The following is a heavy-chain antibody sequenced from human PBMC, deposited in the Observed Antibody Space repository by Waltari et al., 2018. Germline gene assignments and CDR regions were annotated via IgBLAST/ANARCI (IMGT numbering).Heavy chain of an antibody. V-gene: IGHV3-30*02. Sequence: QVQLVESGGGVVQPGGSLRLSCAASGFTFSSYGMPWVRQAPGKGLEWVAFIRYDGSNKYYADSVKGRFTISRDNSKNTLYLQMNSLRAEDTAVYYCAKDGWRAGTGGWFDPWGQGTLVTVSS. CDR3: AKDGWRAGTGGWFDP. CDR2: IRYDGSNK. J-gene: IGHJ5*02. D-gene: IGHD6-13*01. CDR1: GFTFSSYG.